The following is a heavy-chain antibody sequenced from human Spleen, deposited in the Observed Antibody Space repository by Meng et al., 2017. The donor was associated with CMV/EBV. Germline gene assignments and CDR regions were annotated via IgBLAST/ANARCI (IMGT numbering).Heavy chain of an antibody. Sequence: KVSCKASGYRFTDHYFHWVRQAPGQGLEWMGIIYPGDSDTRYSPSFQGQVTISADKSISAAYLQWSSLKASDTAMYYCARTRVIATLYDAFDIWGQGTMVTVSS. CDR2: IYPGDSDT. J-gene: IGHJ3*02. CDR3: ARTRVIATLYDAFDI. CDR1: GYRFTDHY. D-gene: IGHD2-21*01. V-gene: IGHV5-51*01.